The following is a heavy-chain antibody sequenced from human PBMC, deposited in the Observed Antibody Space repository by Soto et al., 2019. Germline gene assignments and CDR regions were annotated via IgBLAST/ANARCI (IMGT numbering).Heavy chain of an antibody. V-gene: IGHV4-61*03. CDR1: GGSISSGGYS. Sequence: PSETLSLTCAVSGGSISSGGYSWSWLRQPPGRGLEWIGYIYNNGRTDYNPSLKSRVTISVDTSKNHFSLKLSSVTPADTAVYYCALARFCTSTSCYHYFDFWGQGTLVTVS. J-gene: IGHJ4*02. D-gene: IGHD2-2*01. CDR2: IYNNGRT. CDR3: ALARFCTSTSCYHYFDF.